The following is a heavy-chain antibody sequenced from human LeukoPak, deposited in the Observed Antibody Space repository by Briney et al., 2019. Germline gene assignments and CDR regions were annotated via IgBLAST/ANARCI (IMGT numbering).Heavy chain of an antibody. CDR3: ATLNTATHAN. Sequence: ETLSLTCTVSGGSISSSSYYWGWIRQPPGKGLEWVSSISSSSSYIYYADSVKGRFTISRDNAKNSLYLQMNSLRAEDTAVYYCATLNTATHANWGQGTLVTVSS. V-gene: IGHV3-21*01. D-gene: IGHD5-18*01. CDR2: ISSSSSYI. CDR1: GGSISSSS. J-gene: IGHJ4*02.